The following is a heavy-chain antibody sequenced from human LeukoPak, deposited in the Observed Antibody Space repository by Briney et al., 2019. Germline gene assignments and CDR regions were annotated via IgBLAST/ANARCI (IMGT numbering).Heavy chain of an antibody. CDR1: GGSISSYY. J-gene: IGHJ4*02. CDR3: ARDFRLYGDYYYFDY. V-gene: IGHV4-59*12. D-gene: IGHD4-17*01. Sequence: PSETLSLTCTVSGGSISSYYWSWIRQPPGKGLERIGYIYYSGSTNYNPSLKSRVTISVDTSKNQFSLKLSSVTAADTAVYYCARDFRLYGDYYYFDYWGQGTLVTVSS. CDR2: IYYSGST.